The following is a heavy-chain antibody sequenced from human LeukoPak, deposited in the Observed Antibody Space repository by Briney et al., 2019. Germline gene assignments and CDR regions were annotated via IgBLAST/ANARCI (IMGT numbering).Heavy chain of an antibody. CDR3: TTDVLRYFDWSYYFDY. CDR2: IKSKTDGGTT. V-gene: IGHV3-15*01. D-gene: IGHD3-9*01. J-gene: IGHJ4*02. Sequence: PGGSLRLSCAASGFTFSNAWMSWVRQAPGKGLEWVGRIKSKTDGGTTDYAAPVKGRFTISRDDSKNTLYLQMNSLKTEDTAVYYCTTDVLRYFDWSYYFDYWGQGTLVTVSS. CDR1: GFTFSNAW.